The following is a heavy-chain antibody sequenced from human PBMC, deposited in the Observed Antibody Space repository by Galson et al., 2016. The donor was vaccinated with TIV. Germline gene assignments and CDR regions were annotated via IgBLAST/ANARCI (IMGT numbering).Heavy chain of an antibody. J-gene: IGHJ6*02. CDR2: VDPEDGQT. V-gene: IGHV1-69-2*01. CDR3: TTVRLRGSGGMDV. Sequence: VKVSCKVSGYNFTDYFLHWMQQAPGKSFEWMGHVDPEDGQTKYAPKFQGRITITADTSTGTAYMELTSLRSEDTAIYFCTTVRLRGSGGMDVWGQGTTVIVSS. D-gene: IGHD2-8*01. CDR1: GYNFTDYF.